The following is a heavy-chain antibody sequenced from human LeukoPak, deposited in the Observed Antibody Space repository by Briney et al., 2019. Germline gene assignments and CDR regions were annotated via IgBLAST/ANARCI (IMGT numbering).Heavy chain of an antibody. D-gene: IGHD6-6*01. CDR1: GFTFSVYC. CDR2: ISSSSITM. J-gene: IGHJ4*02. CDR3: ARAEYSSSPFDY. V-gene: IGHV3-11*01. Sequence: PGGSLRLSCAASGFTFSVYCMGWIRQAPGKGLEWVSYISSSSITMYYADSVKGRFTISRDNAKNSLYLQMNSLRAEDTAVYYCARAEYSSSPFDYWGQGTLVTVSS.